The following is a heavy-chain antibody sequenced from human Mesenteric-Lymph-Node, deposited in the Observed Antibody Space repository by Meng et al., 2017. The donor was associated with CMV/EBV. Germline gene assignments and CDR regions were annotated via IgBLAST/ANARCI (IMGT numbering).Heavy chain of an antibody. CDR3: ARDSVAGSGLDY. V-gene: IGHV4-31*01. Sequence: VSGGSISSGGYYWSWIRQHPGKGLEWIGYINDSGSTASNPSLKSHVTISVDTSKNQFSLKLTSVTAADTAFYYCARDSVAGSGLDYWGQGTLVTVSS. J-gene: IGHJ4*02. CDR1: GGSISSGGYY. CDR2: INDSGST. D-gene: IGHD6-19*01.